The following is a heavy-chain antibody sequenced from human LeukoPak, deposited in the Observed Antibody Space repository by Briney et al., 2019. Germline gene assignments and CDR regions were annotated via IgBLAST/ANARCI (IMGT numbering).Heavy chain of an antibody. V-gene: IGHV1-58*02. CDR2: IVVGSGNT. J-gene: IGHJ4*02. Sequence: GASVKVSCKASGFTFTRSAIQWVRQARGQRLEWIGWIVVGSGNTNYAQKFQERVTITRDMSTSTAYMELSSLRSEDTAVNYCAADSRYCDGDCYDYWGQGTLVTVSS. CDR3: AADSRYCDGDCYDY. CDR1: GFTFTRSA. D-gene: IGHD2-21*01.